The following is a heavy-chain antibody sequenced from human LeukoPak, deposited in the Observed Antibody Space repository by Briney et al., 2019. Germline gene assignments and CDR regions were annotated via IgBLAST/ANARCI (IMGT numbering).Heavy chain of an antibody. J-gene: IGHJ4*02. D-gene: IGHD3-22*01. CDR2: IYTSGST. CDR3: ARESYYYDSSGQWSDSRDFDY. Sequence: SETLSLTCTVSGGSISSYYWSWIRQPAGKGLEWIGRIYTSGSTNYNPSLKSRVTISVDTSKNQFSLKLSSVTAADTAVYYCARESYYYDSSGQWSDSRDFDYWGQGTLVTVSS. CDR1: GGSISSYY. V-gene: IGHV4-4*07.